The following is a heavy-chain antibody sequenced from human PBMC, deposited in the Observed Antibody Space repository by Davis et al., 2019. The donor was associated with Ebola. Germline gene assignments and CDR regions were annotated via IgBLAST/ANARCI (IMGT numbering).Heavy chain of an antibody. Sequence: GGSLRLSCKGSGYSFTNYYIGWVRQVPGEGLEWMGIIYPDDSDTTYSPSFQGQITISADRSISTAYLQWSSLKASDTAMYYCARAGRDYYGSGSFDYWGQGTLVTVSS. CDR1: GYSFTNYY. V-gene: IGHV5-51*01. CDR3: ARAGRDYYGSGSFDY. J-gene: IGHJ4*02. CDR2: IYPDDSDT. D-gene: IGHD3-10*01.